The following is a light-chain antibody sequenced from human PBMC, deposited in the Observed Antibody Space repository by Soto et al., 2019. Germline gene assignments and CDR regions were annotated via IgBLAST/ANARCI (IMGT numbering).Light chain of an antibody. CDR3: QQCYSTPIT. J-gene: IGKJ5*01. CDR1: QSISSY. Sequence: DIPMTQSPSSLSASVGDRVTITCRASQSISSYLNWYQQKPGKAPKLLIYAASSLQSGVPSRFSGSGSGTDFTLTISSLQPEDFATYYCQQCYSTPITFGQGTRLEIK. CDR2: AAS. V-gene: IGKV1-39*01.